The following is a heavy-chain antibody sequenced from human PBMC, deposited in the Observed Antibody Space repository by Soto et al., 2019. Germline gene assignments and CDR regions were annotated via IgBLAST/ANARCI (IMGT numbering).Heavy chain of an antibody. Sequence: QVQLQESGPGLVKPSQTLSLTCTVSGGSISSGGYYWSWIRQHPGKGLEWIGYIYYSGSTHYNPSLKSRVTISVDTSKDQFSLKLSSVTAADTAVHYCARALTTVTLFDPWGQGTLVTVSS. CDR2: IYYSGST. CDR3: ARALTTVTLFDP. V-gene: IGHV4-31*03. D-gene: IGHD4-17*01. CDR1: GGSISSGGYY. J-gene: IGHJ5*02.